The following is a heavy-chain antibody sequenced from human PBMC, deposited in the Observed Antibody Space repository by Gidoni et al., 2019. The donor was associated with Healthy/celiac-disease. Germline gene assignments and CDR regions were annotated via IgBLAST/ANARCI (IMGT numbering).Heavy chain of an antibody. V-gene: IGHV3-21*01. D-gene: IGHD3-3*01. CDR3: ARDRSDFWSGYYRWYFDL. CDR2: ISSSSSYI. J-gene: IGHJ2*01. Sequence: EVQLVESGGGLVKPGGSLRLSCAASGFTFSSYSMNWVRQAPGKGLEWVSSISSSSSYIYYADSVKGRFTISRDNAKNSLYLQMNSLRAEDTAVYYCARDRSDFWSGYYRWYFDLWRRGTLVTVSS. CDR1: GFTFSSYS.